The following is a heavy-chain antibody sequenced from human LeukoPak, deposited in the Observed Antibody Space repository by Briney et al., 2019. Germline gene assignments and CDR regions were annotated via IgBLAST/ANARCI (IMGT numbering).Heavy chain of an antibody. D-gene: IGHD6-19*01. J-gene: IGHJ4*02. CDR2: LSGSGGST. CDR3: AKVPVPYSSGWAHFDY. Sequence: PGGSLRLSCAASGFTFSSYAVSWVRQAPGKGLEWVSALSGSGGSTYYADSVKGRFTISRDNSKNTLYLQMNSLRAEDTAVYYCAKVPVPYSSGWAHFDYWGQGTLVTVSS. V-gene: IGHV3-23*01. CDR1: GFTFSSYA.